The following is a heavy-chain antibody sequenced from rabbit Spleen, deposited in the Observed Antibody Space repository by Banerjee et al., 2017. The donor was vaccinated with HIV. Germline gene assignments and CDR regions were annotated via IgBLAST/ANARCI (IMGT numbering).Heavy chain of an antibody. V-gene: IGHV1S47*01. Sequence: QELLVESGGGLVQPGGSLKLSCKASGFDFSNYGVTWVRQAPGKGLEWIGYIDPIFGRTYYASWVNGRFTISSHNAQNTLYLQLNSLTAADTATYFCVRDLGYDDYSEKGYFNLWGQGTLVTVS. CDR3: VRDLGYDDYSEKGYFNL. J-gene: IGHJ4*01. CDR1: GFDFSNYG. D-gene: IGHD2-1*01. CDR2: IDPIFGRT.